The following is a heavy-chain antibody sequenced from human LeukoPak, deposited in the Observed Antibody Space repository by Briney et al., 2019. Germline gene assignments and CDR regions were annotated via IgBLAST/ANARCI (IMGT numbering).Heavy chain of an antibody. CDR1: GYTFTNYD. D-gene: IGHD3-16*01. V-gene: IGHV1-8*02. Sequence: ASVKVSCKASGYTFTNYDINWVRQATGQGLKWLGWVSTDSGNSDSAQKFQGRITLTRDTSISTVFLELRNLRSDDTAVYYCARGVSRGVDYWGQGTLVTVSS. J-gene: IGHJ4*02. CDR3: ARGVSRGVDY. CDR2: VSTDSGNS.